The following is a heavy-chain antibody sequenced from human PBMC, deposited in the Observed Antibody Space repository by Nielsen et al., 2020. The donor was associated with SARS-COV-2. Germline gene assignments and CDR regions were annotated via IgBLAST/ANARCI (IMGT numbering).Heavy chain of an antibody. J-gene: IGHJ3*02. D-gene: IGHD3-16*01. V-gene: IGHV3-43*01. CDR2: ISWDGGST. CDR1: GFTFDDYG. CDR3: AKLIGDYVWGSPDDAFDI. Sequence: GESLKISCAASGFTFDDYGMSWVRQAPGKGLEWVSLISWDGGSTYYADSAKGRFTISRDNSKNSLYLQMNSLRTEDTALYYCAKLIGDYVWGSPDDAFDIWGQGTMVTVSS.